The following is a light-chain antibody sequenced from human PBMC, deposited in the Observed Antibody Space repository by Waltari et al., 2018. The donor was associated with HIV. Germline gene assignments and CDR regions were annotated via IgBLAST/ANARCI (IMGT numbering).Light chain of an antibody. CDR1: QDVGNW. J-gene: IGKJ4*01. Sequence: DIRVTQSPSSVSASARDRVTITCRASQDVGNWLAWYQQKPGRAPELLIYDISNLQSGVPSRFSGSGSGTDFTLTINSLQPEDFATYYCQQANTFPLTFGGGTKVEIK. CDR2: DIS. CDR3: QQANTFPLT. V-gene: IGKV1-12*01.